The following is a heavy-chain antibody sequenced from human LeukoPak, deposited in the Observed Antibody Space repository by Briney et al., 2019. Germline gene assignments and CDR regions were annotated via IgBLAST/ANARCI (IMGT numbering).Heavy chain of an antibody. Sequence: GGSLRLSCAASGFTFSSYAMHWVRQAPGKGLEYVSAISSNGGSTYYANSVKGRFTISRDNSKNTLYLQMGSLRAEDMAVYYCARGALELYYYGSGSYLYTYSFDYWGQGTLGTVS. V-gene: IGHV3-64*01. CDR3: ARGALELYYYGSGSYLYTYSFDY. CDR2: ISSNGGST. D-gene: IGHD3-10*01. CDR1: GFTFSSYA. J-gene: IGHJ4*02.